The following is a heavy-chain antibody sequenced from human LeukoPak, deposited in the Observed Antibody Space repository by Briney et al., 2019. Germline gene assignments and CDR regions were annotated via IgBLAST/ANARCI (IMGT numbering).Heavy chain of an antibody. D-gene: IGHD3-22*01. Sequence: SVKVSCKASGGTLSSYAISWVRQAPGQGLEWMGGIIPIFGIANYAQKFQGRVTITTDESTSTAYMELSSLRSEDTAVYYCASIYYDSSGYYPYYYYYYMDVWGKGTTVTVSS. CDR1: GGTLSSYA. CDR3: ASIYYDSSGYYPYYYYYYMDV. CDR2: IIPIFGIA. V-gene: IGHV1-69*05. J-gene: IGHJ6*03.